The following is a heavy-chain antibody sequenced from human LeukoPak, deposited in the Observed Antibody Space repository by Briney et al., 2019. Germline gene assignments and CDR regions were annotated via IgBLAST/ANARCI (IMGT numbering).Heavy chain of an antibody. V-gene: IGHV1-8*01. D-gene: IGHD4-17*01. CDR2: MNPNSGNT. Sequence: ASVKVPCKASGYTFTSYDINWVRQATGQGLEWMGWMNPNSGNTGYAQKFQGRVTMTRNTSISTAYMELSSLRSEDTAVYYCARGHATAGVYGDYGMDVWGQGTTVTVSS. CDR1: GYTFTSYD. CDR3: ARGHATAGVYGDYGMDV. J-gene: IGHJ6*02.